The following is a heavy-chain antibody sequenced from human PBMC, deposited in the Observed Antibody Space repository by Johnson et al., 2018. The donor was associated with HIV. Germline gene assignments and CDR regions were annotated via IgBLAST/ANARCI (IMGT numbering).Heavy chain of an antibody. CDR1: GFTFSSYG. Sequence: QMLLVESGGGVVQPGGSLRLSCAASGFTFSSYGMHWVRQAPGKGLEWVAFIRYDGSNKYYADSVKGRFHISRDNSKHTLYLQMNSLRAEDTAVYYCAKDRVGATSPQAQNAFDIWGQGTMVTVSS. D-gene: IGHD1-26*01. CDR2: IRYDGSNK. V-gene: IGHV3-30*02. CDR3: AKDRVGATSPQAQNAFDI. J-gene: IGHJ3*02.